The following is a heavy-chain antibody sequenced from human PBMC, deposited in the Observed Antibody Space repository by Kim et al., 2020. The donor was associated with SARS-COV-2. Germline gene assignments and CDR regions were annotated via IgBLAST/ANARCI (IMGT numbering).Heavy chain of an antibody. CDR3: VRLGCSATSCTTFDY. CDR1: GGSISSYY. D-gene: IGHD2-2*01. V-gene: IGHV4-59*08. CDR2: LYYSGST. J-gene: IGHJ4*02. Sequence: SETLSLTCSVFGGSISSYYWGWIRQPPGKGLEWIGYLYYSGSTNYNPSPKSRGTISVYTSKNQFSLKLSFVTAADTAMYYCVRLGCSATSCTTFDYWGQG.